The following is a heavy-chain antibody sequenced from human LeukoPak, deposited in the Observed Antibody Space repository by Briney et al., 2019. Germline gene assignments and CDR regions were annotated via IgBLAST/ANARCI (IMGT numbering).Heavy chain of an antibody. V-gene: IGHV4-39*07. J-gene: IGHJ3*02. D-gene: IGHD3-16*01. CDR2: IYYSGST. CDR3: ARDGTPLIETYAFDI. CDR1: GGSISSSSYY. Sequence: SETLSLTCTVSGGSISSSSYYWGWIRQPPGKGLEGIGSIYYSGSTYYNPSLKSRVTISVDTSKNQFSLKLSSVTAADTAVYYCARDGTPLIETYAFDIWGQGTMVTVSS.